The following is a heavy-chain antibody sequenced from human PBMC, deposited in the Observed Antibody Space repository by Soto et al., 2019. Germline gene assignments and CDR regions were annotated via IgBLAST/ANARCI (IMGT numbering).Heavy chain of an antibody. V-gene: IGHV4-59*01. CDR2: IYYSGST. Sequence: SETLSLTCTVSGGSISSYYWSWIRQPPGKGLEWIGYIYYSGSTNYNPSLKSRVTISVDTSKNQFSLKLSSVTAVDTAVYYCARDSRSSYGYYYYMDVWGKGTTVTVSS. D-gene: IGHD5-18*01. CDR3: ARDSRSSYGYYYYMDV. J-gene: IGHJ6*03. CDR1: GGSISSYY.